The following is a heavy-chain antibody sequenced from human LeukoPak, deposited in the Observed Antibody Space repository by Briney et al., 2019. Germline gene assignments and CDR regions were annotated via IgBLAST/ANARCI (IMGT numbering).Heavy chain of an antibody. Sequence: ASVKVSCKVSGYTLPELSMHWVRQAPGKGLEWMGGFDPEDGETIYAQKFQGRVTMTEDTSTDTAYMELSSLRSEDTAVYYCARDRTTSTPPYSGSYSDLDYWGEGTLVTVSS. J-gene: IGHJ4*02. CDR1: GYTLPELS. D-gene: IGHD1-26*01. CDR2: FDPEDGET. V-gene: IGHV1-24*01. CDR3: ARDRTTSTPPYSGSYSDLDY.